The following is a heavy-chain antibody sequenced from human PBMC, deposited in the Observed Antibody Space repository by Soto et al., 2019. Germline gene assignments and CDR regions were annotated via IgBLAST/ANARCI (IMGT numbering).Heavy chain of an antibody. J-gene: IGHJ4*02. CDR3: ARYCGPDACYSGFDY. CDR2: ISNNGGAT. V-gene: IGHV3-23*01. Sequence: GGSLRLSCAASGCPFSEYVMILVRQAQGKGLEWVSSISNNGGATFYADSVKGRFTVSRDNSRNTHYLHISGLRVEDTAEYFCARYCGPDACYSGFDYWGQGTQVTVSS. CDR1: GCPFSEYV. D-gene: IGHD2-15*01.